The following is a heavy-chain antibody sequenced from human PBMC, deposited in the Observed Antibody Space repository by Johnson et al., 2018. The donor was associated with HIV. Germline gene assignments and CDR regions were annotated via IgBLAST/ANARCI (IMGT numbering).Heavy chain of an antibody. V-gene: IGHV3-66*01. D-gene: IGHD2-15*01. CDR3: AREFPYCSGGSCLPAAFDI. CDR2: MYSGGST. J-gene: IGHJ3*02. Sequence: VQLVESGGGLVQPGGSLRLSCAASGFTVSGNYMSWVRQAPGKGLEWVSVMYSGGSTYYADSVKGRFTISRDNSKNTLYLQMNSLRAEDTAVYYCAREFPYCSGGSCLPAAFDIWGQGTMVTVSS. CDR1: GFTVSGNY.